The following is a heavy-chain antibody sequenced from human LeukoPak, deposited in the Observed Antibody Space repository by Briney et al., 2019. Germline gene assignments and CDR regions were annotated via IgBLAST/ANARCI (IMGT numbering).Heavy chain of an antibody. V-gene: IGHV3-23*01. D-gene: IGHD6-19*01. CDR1: GFTFSSFA. CDR2: ISAST. J-gene: IGHJ4*02. CDR3: AKTSGFYDY. Sequence: GGSLRLSFAAPGFTFSSFAMSWVRQAPGKGLEWVSAISASTHYADSVKGRFTISRDNSKNTLYLQMNSLRGEDTAVYYCAKTSGFYDYWGQGTLVTVSS.